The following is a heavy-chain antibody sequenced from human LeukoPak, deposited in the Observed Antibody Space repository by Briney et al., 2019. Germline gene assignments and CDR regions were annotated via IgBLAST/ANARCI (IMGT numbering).Heavy chain of an antibody. V-gene: IGHV3-72*01. CDR1: GFTFSNAW. CDR2: SRNKANSYSI. CDR3: ARGFGSYCSSSSCWRYFDY. D-gene: IGHD2-2*01. Sequence: TGGSLRLSCAASGFTFSNAWMSWVRQAPGKGLEWVGRSRNKANSYSIDYAASVKGRFIISRDDSENSLYLQMSSLKTEDTAVYYCARGFGSYCSSSSCWRYFDYWGQGALVTVSS. J-gene: IGHJ4*02.